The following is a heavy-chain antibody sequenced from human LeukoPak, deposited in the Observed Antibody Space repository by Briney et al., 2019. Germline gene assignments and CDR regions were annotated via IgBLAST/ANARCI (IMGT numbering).Heavy chain of an antibody. CDR1: GFTVSSNY. D-gene: IGHD3-10*02. J-gene: IGHJ4*02. CDR3: ARDLTAGTTFGGNPD. Sequence: GGSLRLSCAASGFTVSSNYMSWVRQAPGKGLEWVSVIYSGGGTYYADSVKGRFTISRDNSKNTLYLQMNSLRAEDTAVYYCARDLTAGTTFGGNPDWGQGTLVTVSS. V-gene: IGHV3-53*01. CDR2: IYSGGGT.